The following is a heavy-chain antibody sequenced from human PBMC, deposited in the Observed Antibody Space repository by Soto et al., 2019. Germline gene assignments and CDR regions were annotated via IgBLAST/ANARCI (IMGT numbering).Heavy chain of an antibody. D-gene: IGHD2-2*01. CDR3: AHTRVPDTLDH. CDR1: GFTFSSYS. CDR2: ISSSSSYI. Sequence: GGSLRLSCAASGFTFSSYSMNWVRQAPGKGLEWVSSISSSSSYIYYADSVKGRFTISRDNAKNSLYLQMTNMDPVDTATYYCAHTRVPDTLDHWGQGTLVTVSS. J-gene: IGHJ4*02. V-gene: IGHV3-21*03.